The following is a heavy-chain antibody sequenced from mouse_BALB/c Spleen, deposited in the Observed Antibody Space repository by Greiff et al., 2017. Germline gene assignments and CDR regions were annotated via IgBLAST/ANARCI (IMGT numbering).Heavy chain of an antibody. CDR1: GFTFSSYT. V-gene: IGHV5-9-1*01. Sequence: EVMLVESGGGLVKPGGSLKLSCAASGFTFSSYTMSWVRQTPEKRLEWVATISSGGSYTYYPDSVKGRFTISRDNAKNTLHLQMSSLRSEDTAMYYCARGPDNWYFDVWGAGTTVTVSS. CDR2: ISSGGSYT. CDR3: ARGPDNWYFDV. J-gene: IGHJ1*01.